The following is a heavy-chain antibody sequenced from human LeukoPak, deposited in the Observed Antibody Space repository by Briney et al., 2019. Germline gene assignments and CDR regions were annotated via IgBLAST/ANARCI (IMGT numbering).Heavy chain of an antibody. CDR2: IWCDGSNK. V-gene: IGHV3-33*01. Sequence: PGGSLRLSCAASGITFSSYGMHWVRQAPGKGLEWVAVIWCDGSNKYYADSVKGRFTISRDNSKNTLYLQMNSLRAEDTAVYYCARDQDIVVVPAADVWFDPWGQGTLVTVSS. J-gene: IGHJ5*02. CDR1: GITFSSYG. D-gene: IGHD2-2*01. CDR3: ARDQDIVVVPAADVWFDP.